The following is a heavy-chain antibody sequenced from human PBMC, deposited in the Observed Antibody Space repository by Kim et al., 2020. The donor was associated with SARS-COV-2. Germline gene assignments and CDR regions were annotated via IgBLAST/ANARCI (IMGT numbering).Heavy chain of an antibody. CDR1: RFIFSDYW. Sequence: GGSLRLSCAASRFIFSDYWMHWVRQAPGKGLEWVANIKPDGSEKVYVDSVKGRFTISRDNTKNSLYLQMNSLRAEDTAVYYCARYYHSSGYYSWGQGTLVNGSS. V-gene: IGHV3-7*01. CDR2: IKPDGSEK. J-gene: IGHJ4*02. D-gene: IGHD3-22*01. CDR3: ARYYHSSGYYS.